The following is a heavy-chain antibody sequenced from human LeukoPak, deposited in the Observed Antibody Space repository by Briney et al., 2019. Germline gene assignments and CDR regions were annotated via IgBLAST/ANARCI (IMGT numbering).Heavy chain of an antibody. V-gene: IGHV3-48*02. CDR2: ISSSSSTI. CDR3: ARDSPRGYYDSSGYLRHFDY. Sequence: GGSLRLSCAASGFTFSSYSMNWVRQAPGKGLEWVSYISSSSSTIYYADSVKGRFTISRDNAKNSLYLQMNSLRDEDTAVYYCARDSPRGYYDSSGYLRHFDYWGQGTLVIVSS. D-gene: IGHD3-22*01. CDR1: GFTFSSYS. J-gene: IGHJ4*02.